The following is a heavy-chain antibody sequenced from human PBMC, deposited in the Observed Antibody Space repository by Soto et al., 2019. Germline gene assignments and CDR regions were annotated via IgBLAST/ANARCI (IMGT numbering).Heavy chain of an antibody. D-gene: IGHD3-22*01. CDR3: ARYYYDSSGYYAAFDY. Sequence: SVTVSCKASVFTFTSSAVQWVRQARGQRLEWIGWIVVGSGNTSYAQKFQERVTITRDMSTSTAYMELSSLRSEDTAVYYCARYYYDSSGYYAAFDYWGQGTLVTVSS. CDR2: IVVGSGNT. J-gene: IGHJ4*02. CDR1: VFTFTSSA. V-gene: IGHV1-58*01.